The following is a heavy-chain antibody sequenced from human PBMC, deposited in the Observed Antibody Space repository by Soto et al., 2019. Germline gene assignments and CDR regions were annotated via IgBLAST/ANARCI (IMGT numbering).Heavy chain of an antibody. CDR1: GGSIGSGVYF. V-gene: IGHV4-30-4*01. CDR2: ISYTGSA. D-gene: IGHD1-26*01. Sequence: SETLSLTCTVSGGSIGSGVYFWSWIRQPPGKGLEWIGFISYTGSAYYNPSLKSRAAISVDTSKNQFSLKLTSVTAADAAVYNCATMGATAGSYYFEYWGQGALVTVSS. J-gene: IGHJ4*02. CDR3: ATMGATAGSYYFEY.